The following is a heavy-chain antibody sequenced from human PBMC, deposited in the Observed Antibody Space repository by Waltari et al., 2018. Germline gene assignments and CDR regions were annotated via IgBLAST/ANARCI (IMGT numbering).Heavy chain of an antibody. Sequence: QVQLVQSGAEVKKPGSSVKVSCKASGGTFSSYAISWVRQAPGQGLAWMGGIIPIFGTANYAQKFQGRVTITADESTSTAYMELSSLRSEDTAVYYCARRLGGDYYYGMDVWGQGTTVTVSS. D-gene: IGHD3-10*01. CDR1: GGTFSSYA. V-gene: IGHV1-69*13. CDR3: ARRLGGDYYYGMDV. CDR2: IIPIFGTA. J-gene: IGHJ6*02.